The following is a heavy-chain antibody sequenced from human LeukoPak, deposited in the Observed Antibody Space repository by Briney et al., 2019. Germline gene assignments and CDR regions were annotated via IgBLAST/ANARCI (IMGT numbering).Heavy chain of an antibody. CDR1: GFTFSSYG. J-gene: IGHJ3*02. CDR2: ISGSGGST. V-gene: IGHV3-23*01. D-gene: IGHD6-19*01. Sequence: GGSLRLSCAASGFTFSSYGMSWVRQAPGKGLEWVSAISGSGGSTYYADSVKGRFTISRDNSKNTLYLQMNSLRAEDTAVYYCAKDTGSSGWYEFGAFDIWGQGTMVTVSS. CDR3: AKDTGSSGWYEFGAFDI.